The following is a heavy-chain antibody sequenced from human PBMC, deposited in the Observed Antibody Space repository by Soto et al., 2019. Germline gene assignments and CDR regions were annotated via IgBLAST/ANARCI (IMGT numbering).Heavy chain of an antibody. CDR2: ISSSSSYT. V-gene: IGHV3-11*06. J-gene: IGHJ6*02. D-gene: IGHD3-3*01. CDR1: GFPFSDYY. Sequence: GGSRSLSCASSGFPFSDYYMSLIRPAQGKGLEWVSYISSSSSYTSYADSVKGRFTISRDNAKNSLYLQMNSLRAEDTAVYYCASWGFWSGYYTSDTYYYGMDVWGQGTTVTVSS. CDR3: ASWGFWSGYYTSDTYYYGMDV.